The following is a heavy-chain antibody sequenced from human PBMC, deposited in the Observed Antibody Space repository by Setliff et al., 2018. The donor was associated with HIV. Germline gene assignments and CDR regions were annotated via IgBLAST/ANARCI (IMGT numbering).Heavy chain of an antibody. CDR2: INPNNGDT. J-gene: IGHJ6*03. CDR1: GYTFTAYY. CDR3: AREFGAGIRQIVAGEFYYMDV. Sequence: ASVKVSCKAFGYTFTAYYLHWVRQAPGQGLEWMGRINPNNGDTNYAQKFQGRVTMTRDTSISTAYMELSRLRSDDTAVYYCAREFGAGIRQIVAGEFYYMDVWGKGTTVTVSS. D-gene: IGHD5-12*01. V-gene: IGHV1-2*06.